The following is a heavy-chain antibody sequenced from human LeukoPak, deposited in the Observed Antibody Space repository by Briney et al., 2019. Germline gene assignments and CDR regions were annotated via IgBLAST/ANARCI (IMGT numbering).Heavy chain of an antibody. Sequence: ASVKVSCKTSGYTFTGYYMHWVRQAPGQGLEWMGWINPNSGGTNYAQKFQGRVTMTRDTSISTAYMELSRLRSDDTAVYYCARGAVGAYSYGSLEYFDLWGRGTLVTVSS. CDR1: GYTFTGYY. J-gene: IGHJ2*01. CDR3: ARGAVGAYSYGSLEYFDL. V-gene: IGHV1-2*02. CDR2: INPNSGGT. D-gene: IGHD5-18*01.